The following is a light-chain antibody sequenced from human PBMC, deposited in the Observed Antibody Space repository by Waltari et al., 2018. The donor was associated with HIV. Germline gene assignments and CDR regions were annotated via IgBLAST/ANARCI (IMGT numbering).Light chain of an antibody. CDR1: NIGSKS. Sequence: SYVLTQPPSVSVAPGKTARITCGGNNIGSKSVHWYQQKPGQAPVLVIYYDSDRPSGIPERFSGSNSGNTATLTISRVEAGDEADYYCQVWDSSSVLVVFGGGTKLTVL. V-gene: IGLV3-21*04. CDR2: YDS. CDR3: QVWDSSSVLVV. J-gene: IGLJ2*01.